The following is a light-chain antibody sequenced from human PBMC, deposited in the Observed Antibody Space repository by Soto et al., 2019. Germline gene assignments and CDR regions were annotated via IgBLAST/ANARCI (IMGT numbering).Light chain of an antibody. Sequence: EIVMTQSPATLSVSPGERATLSCRASQIVSSNLAWYQQRPGQAPRLLIYGASTRATGIPARFSGSGSGTDFTLTISSLQSEDFALYYCQQYNNWPPWTFGQGTRVEIK. CDR1: QIVSSN. V-gene: IGKV3-15*01. CDR3: QQYNNWPPWT. CDR2: GAS. J-gene: IGKJ1*01.